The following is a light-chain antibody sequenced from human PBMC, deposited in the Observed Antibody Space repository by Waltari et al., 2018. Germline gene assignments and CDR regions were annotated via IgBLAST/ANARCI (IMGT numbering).Light chain of an antibody. CDR1: QRVSSNY. V-gene: IGKV3-20*01. Sequence: EIVLTQSPGTLSLSPGETATLSCRANQRVSSNYFAWYQKKAGQSPSLLIYGAANSASGVPDRFSGRVSGAEFTLTISRLDPEDFAVYYCQQYGTPQGYIFGQGTKVDI. CDR3: QQYGTPQGYI. CDR2: GAA. J-gene: IGKJ2*01.